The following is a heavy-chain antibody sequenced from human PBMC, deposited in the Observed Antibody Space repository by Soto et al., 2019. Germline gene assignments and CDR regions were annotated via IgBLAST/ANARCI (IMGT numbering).Heavy chain of an antibody. V-gene: IGHV2-5*02. Sequence: SGPTLVNPTQTLTLTCTFSGFSLSTSGVGVGWIRQPPGKALEWLALIYWDDDKRYSPSLKSRLTITKDTSKNQVVLTMTNMNPVDTATYYCAHRLTSLRYFDWSGGLNWFDPWGQGTLVTVSS. CDR3: AHRLTSLRYFDWSGGLNWFDP. CDR1: GFSLSTSGVG. D-gene: IGHD3-9*01. J-gene: IGHJ5*02. CDR2: IYWDDDK.